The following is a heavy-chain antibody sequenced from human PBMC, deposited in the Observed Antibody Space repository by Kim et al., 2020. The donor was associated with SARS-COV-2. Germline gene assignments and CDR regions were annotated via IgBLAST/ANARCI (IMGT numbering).Heavy chain of an antibody. D-gene: IGHD3-10*01. CDR1: GYTFTSYA. CDR3: ARGPDTKVRGAQQPSRDYYYYGMDV. Sequence: ASVKVSCKASGYTFTSYAMHWVRQAPGQRLEWMGWINAGNGNTKYSLKFQGRVTITRDTSARTAYMELSSLRYEDTAVYYCARGPDTKVRGAQQPSRDYYYYGMDVWGQGTTVTVSS. CDR2: INAGNGNT. J-gene: IGHJ6*02. V-gene: IGHV1-3*01.